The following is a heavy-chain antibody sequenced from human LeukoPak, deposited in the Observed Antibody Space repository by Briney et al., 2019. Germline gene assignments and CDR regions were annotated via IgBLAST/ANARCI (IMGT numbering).Heavy chain of an antibody. CDR3: ARGRLPSTGMIQH. CDR1: GYTFTCYY. Sequence: PTASVKVSFKASGYTFTCYYMHWARRAPGQGGGWMGWINPNSGGTNYAQKFQGRVTITRDTSISTAYMELSRLRSDDTAVYYCARGRLPSTGMIQHWGQGTLVTVSS. CDR2: INPNSGGT. J-gene: IGHJ1*01. V-gene: IGHV1-2*02. D-gene: IGHD1-1*01.